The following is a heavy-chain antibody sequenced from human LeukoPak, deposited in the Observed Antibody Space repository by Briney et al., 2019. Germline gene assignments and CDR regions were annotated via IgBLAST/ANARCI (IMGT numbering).Heavy chain of an antibody. CDR2: IYYSGST. CDR3: ARVPVLRYYYYYMDV. Sequence: SETLSLTCTVSGGSISSYYWSWIRQPPGKGLEWIGYIYYSGSTNYNPSLKSRVTISVDTSKNQFSLKPSSVTAADTAVYYCARVPVLRYYYYYMDVWGKGTTVTVSS. J-gene: IGHJ6*03. CDR1: GGSISSYY. D-gene: IGHD5/OR15-5a*01. V-gene: IGHV4-59*01.